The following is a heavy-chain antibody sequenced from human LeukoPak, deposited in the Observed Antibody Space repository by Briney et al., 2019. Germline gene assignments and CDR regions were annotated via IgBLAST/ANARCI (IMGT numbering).Heavy chain of an antibody. CDR3: ARGIRKDYDFWSGLDY. D-gene: IGHD3-3*01. J-gene: IGHJ4*02. V-gene: IGHV1-46*01. CDR1: GYTFTSYY. CDR2: ISPSGGST. Sequence: GASVKVSCKASGYTFTSYYMHWVRQAPGQGLEWMGIISPSGGSTSYAQKFQGRVTMTRDTSTSTVYMELSSLRSEDTAVYYCARGIRKDYDFWSGLDYWGQGTLVTVSS.